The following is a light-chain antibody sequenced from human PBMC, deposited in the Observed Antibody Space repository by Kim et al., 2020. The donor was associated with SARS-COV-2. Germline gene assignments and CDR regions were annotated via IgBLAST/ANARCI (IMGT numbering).Light chain of an antibody. CDR3: CSCTSTYTYV. V-gene: IGLV2-14*03. J-gene: IGLJ1*01. Sequence: QSALTQPASVSGSPGQSVTISCTGTSSDVGGYNYVSWYQHHPGKAPKLVIYDVTKRPSGASNRFSGSKSGNTASLTISGLQAEDEADYYCCSCTSTYTYVFGSGTKVTVL. CDR2: DVT. CDR1: SSDVGGYNY.